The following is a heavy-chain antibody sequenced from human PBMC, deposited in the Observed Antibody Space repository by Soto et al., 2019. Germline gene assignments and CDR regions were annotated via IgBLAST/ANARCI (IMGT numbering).Heavy chain of an antibody. D-gene: IGHD2-2*01. J-gene: IGHJ4*02. Sequence: PSETLSLTCAVSAGSISSGGSSWSWIRQQPGTGLEGIGYLYHSGSTSYNPSLKSRVTVSIDTSKNQFSLNLNSVTAADTAVYYCARGRCYNYYWGQGSPVTVSS. CDR1: AGSISSGGSS. CDR2: LYHSGST. V-gene: IGHV4-30-2*01. CDR3: ARGRCYNYY.